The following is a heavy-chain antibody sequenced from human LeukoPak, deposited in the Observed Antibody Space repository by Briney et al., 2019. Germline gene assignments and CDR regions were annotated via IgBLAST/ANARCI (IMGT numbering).Heavy chain of an antibody. CDR1: GGTFISYA. V-gene: IGHV1-69*04. CDR2: IIPILGIA. D-gene: IGHD3-3*01. Sequence: ASVKVSCKASGGTFISYAISWVRQAPGQGLEWMGRIIPILGIANYAQKFQGRVTITADKSTSTAYMELSSLRSEDTAVYYCARVAPPPYDFWSGPNYYYYGMDVWGQGTTVTVSS. CDR3: ARVAPPPYDFWSGPNYYYYGMDV. J-gene: IGHJ6*02.